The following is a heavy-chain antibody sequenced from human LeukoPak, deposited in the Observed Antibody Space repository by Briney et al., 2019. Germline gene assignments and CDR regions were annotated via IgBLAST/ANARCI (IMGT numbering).Heavy chain of an antibody. CDR1: GFIFSSYA. D-gene: IGHD1-26*01. V-gene: IGHV3-23*01. CDR3: AKHQLAGATPNFDY. CDR2: ISGSGGST. Sequence: GGSLRVFCAASGFIFSSYAMSWVRQAPGKGLEWVSAISGSGGSTHYADSVKGRFTISRDNSKNTLYLQMSSLRAEDTAVYYCAKHQLAGATPNFDYWGQGTLVTVSS. J-gene: IGHJ4*02.